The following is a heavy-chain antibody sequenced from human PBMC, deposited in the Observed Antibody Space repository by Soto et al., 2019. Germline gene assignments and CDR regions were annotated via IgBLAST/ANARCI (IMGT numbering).Heavy chain of an antibody. V-gene: IGHV1-69*01. CDR1: GGRFNRHT. CDR3: ARGWGYDSTDYYYAY. J-gene: IGHJ4*02. Sequence: QVQLVQSGAEVRKPGSSVRVSCKASGGRFNRHTISWVRQAPGQGLEWMGGIIPIFGTANHAQKFQGRIRIIADESTSTVCRELRSLRSDDTAIYYCARGWGYDSTDYYYAYWGQGTLVIVSS. CDR2: IIPIFGTA. D-gene: IGHD3-22*01.